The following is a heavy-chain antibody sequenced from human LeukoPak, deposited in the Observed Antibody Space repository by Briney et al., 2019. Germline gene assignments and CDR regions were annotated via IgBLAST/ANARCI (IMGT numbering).Heavy chain of an antibody. J-gene: IGHJ3*01. D-gene: IGHD3-10*01. CDR2: INPNSGGT. V-gene: IGHV1-2*06. Sequence: ASVKVSCKASGYTFTGYYMHWVRQAPGQGLEWMGRINPNSGGTNYALKFQGRVTMTRDTSISTAYMELSRLRSDDTAVYYCARSTMVRGVTRTLDWGQGTMVTVSS. CDR3: ARSTMVRGVTRTLD. CDR1: GYTFTGYY.